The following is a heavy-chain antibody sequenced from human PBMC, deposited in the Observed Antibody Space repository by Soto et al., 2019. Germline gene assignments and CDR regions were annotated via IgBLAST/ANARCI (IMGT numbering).Heavy chain of an antibody. CDR2: ISWSSGSI. CDR1: GFIFDDYA. Sequence: EVQLVESGGGLVQPGRSLRLSCAASGFIFDDYAMHWVRQAPGKGLEWVAGISWSSGSIDYADSVKGRFTSSRDNAKNALYLQMSSLIAEETALYYWGTLGYSSGWYGMDVCGQGTTVTVCS. V-gene: IGHV3-9*01. D-gene: IGHD6-19*01. J-gene: IGHJ6*02. CDR3: GTLGYSSGWYGMDV.